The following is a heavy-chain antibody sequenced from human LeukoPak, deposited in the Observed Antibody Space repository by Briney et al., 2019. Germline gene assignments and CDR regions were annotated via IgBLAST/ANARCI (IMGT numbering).Heavy chain of an antibody. Sequence: PSETLSLTCTVSGGSISSSSYYWGWIRQPPGKGLEWIGSIYYSGSTYYNPSLKSRVTISVDTSKNQFSLKLSSVTAADAAVYYCARVYLPSSPSPSLLYYFDYWGQGTLVTVSS. CDR2: IYYSGST. CDR1: GGSISSSSYY. D-gene: IGHD6-6*01. V-gene: IGHV4-39*07. CDR3: ARVYLPSSPSPSLLYYFDY. J-gene: IGHJ4*02.